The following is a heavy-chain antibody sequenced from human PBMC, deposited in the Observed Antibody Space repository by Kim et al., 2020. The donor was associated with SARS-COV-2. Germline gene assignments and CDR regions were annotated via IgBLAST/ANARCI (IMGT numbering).Heavy chain of an antibody. D-gene: IGHD6-13*01. V-gene: IGHV4-34*01. Sequence: RVTISVDTSKNQFSLKLSSVTAADTAVYYCARATAAAGKNYYYYYGMDVWGQGTTVTVSS. CDR3: ARATAAAGKNYYYYYGMDV. J-gene: IGHJ6*02.